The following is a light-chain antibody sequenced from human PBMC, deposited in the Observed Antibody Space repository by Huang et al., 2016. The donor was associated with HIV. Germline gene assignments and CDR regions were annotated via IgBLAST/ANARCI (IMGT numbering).Light chain of an antibody. Sequence: DIQMTQSPSSLSASIGDRITLSCRASQGIGTYLAWYQHKPGKVPNLLIYAASTLQSGVPSRFSGSGSGTNFTLTIGSLQPEDVASYYCQKYNNVPRTFGHGTKVEIK. V-gene: IGKV1-27*01. CDR2: AAS. CDR1: QGIGTY. CDR3: QKYNNVPRT. J-gene: IGKJ1*01.